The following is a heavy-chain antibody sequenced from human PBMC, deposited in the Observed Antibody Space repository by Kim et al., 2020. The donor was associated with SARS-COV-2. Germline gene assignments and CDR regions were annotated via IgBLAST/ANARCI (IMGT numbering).Heavy chain of an antibody. D-gene: IGHD1-26*01. CDR3: ARSSGQSYSGSYAPDAFDI. Sequence: RFTISRDNAKNSLYLQMNSLRAEDTAVYYCARSSGQSYSGSYAPDAFDIWGQGTMVTFSS. J-gene: IGHJ3*02. V-gene: IGHV3-11*06.